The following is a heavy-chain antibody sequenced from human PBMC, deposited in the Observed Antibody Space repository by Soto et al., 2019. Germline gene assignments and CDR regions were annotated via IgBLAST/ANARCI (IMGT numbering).Heavy chain of an antibody. V-gene: IGHV4-34*01. CDR3: ARGWAPGIAARTAVLVPAYYYGMDV. Sequence: QVQLQQWGAGLLKPSETLSLTCAVYGGSFSGYYWSWIRQPPGKGLEWIGEINHSGSTNYNPSLKSRVPISVDTSKNQFSLKLSSVTAADTAVYYCARGWAPGIAARTAVLVPAYYYGMDVWGQGTTVTVSS. J-gene: IGHJ6*02. CDR2: INHSGST. CDR1: GGSFSGYY. D-gene: IGHD6-6*01.